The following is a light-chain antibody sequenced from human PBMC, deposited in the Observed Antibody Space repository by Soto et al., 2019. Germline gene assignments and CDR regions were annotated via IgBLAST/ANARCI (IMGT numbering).Light chain of an antibody. Sequence: QSALTQPPSASGSLGQSVTISCTGTSSDIGGYNYVSWYQQHPGKAPKLIIYAVSNRSSEVPGRFSGSKSGNMASLTVSGLLAEDEADYFCSSYAANTNLVFGTGTKVTVL. CDR1: SSDIGGYNY. J-gene: IGLJ1*01. CDR2: AVS. V-gene: IGLV2-8*01. CDR3: SSYAANTNLV.